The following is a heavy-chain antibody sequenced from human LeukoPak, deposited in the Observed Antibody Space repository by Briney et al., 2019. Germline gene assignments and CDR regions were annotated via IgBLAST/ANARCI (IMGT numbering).Heavy chain of an antibody. D-gene: IGHD4-11*01. CDR3: AKGYSNFYYYGMDV. CDR1: GFTFNSYG. V-gene: IGHV3-30*18. CDR2: ISYDGSNK. Sequence: PGRSLRLSCVASGFTFNSYGMHWVRQAPGKRLERVAVISYDGSNKYYADSVKGRFTISRDNSKNTLYLQMNSMRAEDTAVYYCAKGYSNFYYYGMDVWGQGTTVTVSS. J-gene: IGHJ6*02.